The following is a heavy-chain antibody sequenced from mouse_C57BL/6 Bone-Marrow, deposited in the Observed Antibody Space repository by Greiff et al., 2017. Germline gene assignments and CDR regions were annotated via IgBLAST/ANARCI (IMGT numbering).Heavy chain of an antibody. D-gene: IGHD2-3*01. V-gene: IGHV1-39*01. CDR2: LNPNYGTT. CDR1: GYSFTDYN. Sequence: VQLKQSGPELVKPGASVKISCKASGYSFTDYNMNWVKQSNGKSLEWIGVLNPNYGTTSYNQKFKGKATLTVDQSSSTAYMHLNSLTSEDSAFFYCSRWGGFYCFVYWGQGTTLAVSS. CDR3: SRWGGFYCFVY. J-gene: IGHJ2*01.